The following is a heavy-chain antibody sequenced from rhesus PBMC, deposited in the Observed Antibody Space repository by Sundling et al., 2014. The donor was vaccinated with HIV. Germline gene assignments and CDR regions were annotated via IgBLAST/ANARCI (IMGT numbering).Heavy chain of an antibody. V-gene: IGHV4-80*01. J-gene: IGHJ6*01. D-gene: IGHD5-12*01. CDR3: ARTPGGHNYINYGLDS. CDR2: IGIHSGTT. CDR1: GASISSFW. Sequence: QVQLQESGPGLVKPSETLSLTCTVSGASISSFWWSWIRQPPGKGLEWIGEIGIHSGTTNYNPSLKSRVTISTDTSNNQFSLNLNSVTAADTAVYYCARTPGGHNYINYGLDSWGQGVVVTVSS.